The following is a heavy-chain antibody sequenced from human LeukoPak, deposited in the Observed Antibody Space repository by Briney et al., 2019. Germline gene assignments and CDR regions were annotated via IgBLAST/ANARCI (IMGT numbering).Heavy chain of an antibody. J-gene: IGHJ3*02. V-gene: IGHV4-59*08. CDR1: GGSISSYY. CDR2: IYYSGST. Sequence: KASETLSLTCTVSGGSISSYYWSWIRQPPGKGLEWIGYIYYSGSTNYNPSLKSRVTISVDTSKNQFSLKLTSVTDADTAVYYCARVPMAVAIWAFDIWGQGTMVTVSS. CDR3: ARVPMAVAIWAFDI. D-gene: IGHD6-19*01.